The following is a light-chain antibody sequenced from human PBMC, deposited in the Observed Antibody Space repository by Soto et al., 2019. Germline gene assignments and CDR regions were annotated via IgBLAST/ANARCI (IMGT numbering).Light chain of an antibody. CDR2: GAS. CDR1: QSVSSNY. J-gene: IGKJ1*01. CDR3: QQYDSYSWT. Sequence: EIVLTQSPGTLSLSPWERATLSCRASQSVSSNYLAWYQQKPGQAPRLLIYGASSRATGIPDRFSGSGSGTEFTLTITSLQRDDFATYSCQQYDSYSWTFGQGTKVDIK. V-gene: IGKV3-20*01.